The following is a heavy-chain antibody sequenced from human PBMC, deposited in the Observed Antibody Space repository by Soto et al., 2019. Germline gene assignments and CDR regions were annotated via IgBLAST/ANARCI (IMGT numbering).Heavy chain of an antibody. D-gene: IGHD2-2*01. CDR3: ASLPATSDFDY. CDR2: IYHSGST. J-gene: IGHJ4*02. V-gene: IGHV4-4*02. CDR1: GGSISSSNL. Sequence: PSETLSLTCAVSGGSISSSNLWSWVRQPPGKGLEWIGEIYHSGSTNYNPSLESRVTISVDKSKNQFSLKLSSVTAADTAVYYCASLPATSDFDYWGQGTLVTVSS.